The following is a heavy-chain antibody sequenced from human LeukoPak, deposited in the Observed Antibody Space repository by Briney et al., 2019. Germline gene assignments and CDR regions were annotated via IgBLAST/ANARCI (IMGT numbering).Heavy chain of an antibody. CDR1: GFTFSSYE. Sequence: GGSLRLSCAASGFTFSSYEMNWVRQAPGKGLEWVSYISSSGSTIYYADSVKGRFAISRDNAKNPLYLQMNSLRAEDTAVYYCAELGITMIGGVWGKGTTVTISS. D-gene: IGHD3-10*02. J-gene: IGHJ6*04. CDR3: AELGITMIGGV. CDR2: ISSSGSTI. V-gene: IGHV3-48*03.